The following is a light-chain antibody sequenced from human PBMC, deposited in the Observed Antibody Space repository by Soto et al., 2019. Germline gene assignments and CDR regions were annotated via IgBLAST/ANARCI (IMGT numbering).Light chain of an antibody. CDR3: QQSYSAPWT. Sequence: DIQMTQSPSPLSASVGDRVTITCRASQSISSYLNWYQEKPGRAPKVLIYSASSLQSGVPSRFSGSGSGTDFTLTISSLQPEDFATYYCQQSYSAPWTFGQGTNVEIK. J-gene: IGKJ1*01. V-gene: IGKV1-39*01. CDR2: SAS. CDR1: QSISSY.